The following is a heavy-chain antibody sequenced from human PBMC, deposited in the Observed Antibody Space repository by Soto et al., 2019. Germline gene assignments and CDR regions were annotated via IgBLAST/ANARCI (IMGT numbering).Heavy chain of an antibody. CDR1: GDSVSSNSAA. D-gene: IGHD3-3*01. J-gene: IGHJ6*03. Sequence: SQTLSLTCAISGDSVSSNSAAWNWIRQSPSRGLEWLGRTYYRSKWYNDYAVSVKSRITINPDTSKNQFSLQLNSVTPEDTAVYYCATPADFWSGYYTRASYYYYMDVWGKGTTVTVSS. V-gene: IGHV6-1*01. CDR2: TYYRSKWYN. CDR3: ATPADFWSGYYTRASYYYYMDV.